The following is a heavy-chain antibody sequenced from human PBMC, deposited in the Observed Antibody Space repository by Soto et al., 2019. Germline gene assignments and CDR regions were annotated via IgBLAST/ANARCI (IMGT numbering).Heavy chain of an antibody. V-gene: IGHV4-34*01. Sequence: TLSLTCAVYGGSFSGYYWSWIRQPPGKGLEWIGEINHSGSTNYNPSLKSRVTISVDTSKNQFSLKLSSVTAADTAVYYCARGSLRYFDWLSSPPFDYWGQGTLVTVSS. CDR2: INHSGST. CDR1: GGSFSGYY. D-gene: IGHD3-9*01. J-gene: IGHJ4*02. CDR3: ARGSLRYFDWLSSPPFDY.